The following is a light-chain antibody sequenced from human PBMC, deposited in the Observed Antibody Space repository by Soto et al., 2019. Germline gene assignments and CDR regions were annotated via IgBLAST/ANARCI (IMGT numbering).Light chain of an antibody. Sequence: QSVLTQPPSASGSPGQSVTISCAGTSSDVGNYNYVSWYQQHPGKAPKLMIYEATKRPSGVPDRFSGSKSGNTASLTVSGLQPEDEADYYCCLYGVGNIPYVFGTGTKVTVL. CDR3: CLYGVGNIPYV. J-gene: IGLJ1*01. CDR2: EAT. CDR1: SSDVGNYNY. V-gene: IGLV2-8*01.